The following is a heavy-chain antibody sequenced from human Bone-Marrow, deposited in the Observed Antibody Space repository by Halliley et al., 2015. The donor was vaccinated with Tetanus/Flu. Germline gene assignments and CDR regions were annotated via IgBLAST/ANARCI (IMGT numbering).Heavy chain of an antibody. CDR2: IYYSGGT. Sequence: TLSLTCTASGGSIGNYSWTWIRQPPGKGLEWIGYIYYSGGTNYNRSLKSRVTISVDKSKKQFSVNLRSVTAADTAVYYCAREAYSYYAMGVWGQGTTVIVSS. V-gene: IGHV4-59*01. CDR3: AREAYSYYAMGV. CDR1: GGSIGNYS. J-gene: IGHJ6*02.